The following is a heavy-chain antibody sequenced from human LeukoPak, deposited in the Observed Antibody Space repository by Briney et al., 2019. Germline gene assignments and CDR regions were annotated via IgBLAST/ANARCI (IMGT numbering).Heavy chain of an antibody. D-gene: IGHD2/OR15-2a*01. V-gene: IGHV3-23*01. CDR2: ISGSGYST. J-gene: IGHJ4*02. Sequence: GSLRLSCAASGFTFSSYSMNWVRQAPGKGLEWVSIISGSGYSTYYADSVKGRFTISRDNSKNTLYLQLNSLRAEDTAMYYCAKDLEVDDNTKRSFDYWGQGTLVTVSS. CDR1: GFTFSSYS. CDR3: AKDLEVDDNTKRSFDY.